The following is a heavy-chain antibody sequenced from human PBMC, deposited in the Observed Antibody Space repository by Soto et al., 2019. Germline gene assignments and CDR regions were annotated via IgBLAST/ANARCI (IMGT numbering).Heavy chain of an antibody. CDR2: IIPIFGTA. V-gene: IGHV1-69*13. CDR3: ARERSGSGGSCYYRWFDP. Sequence: SVEVSCKASGGTFSSYAISWVRQAPGQGLEWMGGIIPIFGTANYAQKFQGRVTITADESTSTAYMELSSLRSEDTAVYYCARERSGSGGSCYYRWFDPWGQGTLVTVSS. J-gene: IGHJ5*02. CDR1: GGTFSSYA. D-gene: IGHD2-15*01.